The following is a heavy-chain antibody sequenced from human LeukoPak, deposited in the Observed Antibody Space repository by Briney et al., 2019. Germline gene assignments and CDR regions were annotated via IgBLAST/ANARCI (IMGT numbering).Heavy chain of an antibody. Sequence: ASVKVSCKASGYTFTKYYIHWVRQAPGQGLEWMGWINPNSGGTNYAQKFQGRVTMTRDTSISTAYMELSRLRSDDTAVYYCARGASLWFGSLGPWGQGTLVTVSS. V-gene: IGHV1-2*02. D-gene: IGHD3-10*01. CDR1: GYTFTKYY. J-gene: IGHJ5*02. CDR3: ARGASLWFGSLGP. CDR2: INPNSGGT.